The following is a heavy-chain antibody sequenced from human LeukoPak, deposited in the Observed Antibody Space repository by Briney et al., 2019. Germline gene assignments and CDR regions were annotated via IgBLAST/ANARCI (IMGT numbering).Heavy chain of an antibody. CDR1: GFTFSSYG. CDR3: ARSSGSYGDLSFDY. D-gene: IGHD4-17*01. Sequence: GGSLRLSCAASGFTFSSYGMSWVRQAPGKGLEWVSAISGSGSTIYYADSVKGRFTISRDNAKNSLYLQMNSLRAEDTAVYYCARSSGSYGDLSFDYWGQGTLVTVSS. J-gene: IGHJ4*02. V-gene: IGHV3-48*04. CDR2: ISGSGSTI.